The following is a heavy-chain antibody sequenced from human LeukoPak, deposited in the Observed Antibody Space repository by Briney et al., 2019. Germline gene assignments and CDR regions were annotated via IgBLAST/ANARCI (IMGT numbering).Heavy chain of an antibody. CDR3: ARGKVAGSAAFDI. Sequence: SETLSLTCTVSGGSISSYYWSWIRQPPGKGLEWIGYIYYSGSTNYNPSLKSRVTISVDTSKNQFSLKLSSVTAADTAVYYCARGKVAGSAAFDIWGQGTMVTVSS. V-gene: IGHV4-59*01. CDR2: IYYSGST. CDR1: GGSISSYY. D-gene: IGHD6-19*01. J-gene: IGHJ3*02.